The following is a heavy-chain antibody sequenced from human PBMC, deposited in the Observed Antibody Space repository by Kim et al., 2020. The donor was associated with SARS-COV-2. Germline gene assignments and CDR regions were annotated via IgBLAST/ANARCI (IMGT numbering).Heavy chain of an antibody. CDR3: ARVNYGSGSYYNPTGDWYFDL. Sequence: GGSLRLSCAASGFTFSSYDMHWVRQATGKGLEWVSAIGTAGDTYYPGSVKGRFTISRENAKNSLYLQMNSLRAGDTAVYYRARVNYGSGSYYNPTGDWYFDLWGRGTLVTVSS. CDR2: IGTAGDT. J-gene: IGHJ2*01. CDR1: GFTFSSYD. D-gene: IGHD3-10*01. V-gene: IGHV3-13*01.